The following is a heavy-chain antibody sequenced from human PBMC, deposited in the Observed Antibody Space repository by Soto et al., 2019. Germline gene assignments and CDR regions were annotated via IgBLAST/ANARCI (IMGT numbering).Heavy chain of an antibody. Sequence: SETLSLTCTVSGGSISSSSYYWGWIRQPPGKGLEWIGSIYYTGITHYNPSLKSRATISIDTPKNQFSLHLNSVTATDTAVYYCARQARQDTVAGNYWGQGTLLTVSS. CDR3: ARQARQDTVAGNY. CDR2: IYYTGIT. D-gene: IGHD6-19*01. CDR1: GGSISSSSYY. J-gene: IGHJ4*02. V-gene: IGHV4-39*01.